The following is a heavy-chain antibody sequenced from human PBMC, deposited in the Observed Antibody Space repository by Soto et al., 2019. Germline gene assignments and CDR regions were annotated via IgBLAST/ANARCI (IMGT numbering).Heavy chain of an antibody. Sequence: QVQLQESGPGLVQPSGTLSLTCAVSGDSINNSHWWSWVRQTPGKGLEWIGETYHSGTTNYNPSLTTRVTISIDKSKNQFSLKMNSVTAAETAVYYCAREFNSSPARGPNWFDPWGQGTLGTVSS. CDR1: GDSINNSHW. D-gene: IGHD6-13*01. V-gene: IGHV4-4*02. CDR3: AREFNSSPARGPNWFDP. CDR2: TYHSGTT. J-gene: IGHJ5*02.